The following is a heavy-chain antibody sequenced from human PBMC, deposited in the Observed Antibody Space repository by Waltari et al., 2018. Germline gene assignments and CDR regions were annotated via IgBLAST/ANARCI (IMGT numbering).Heavy chain of an antibody. CDR1: GFTFSSYG. Sequence: QVQLVESGGGVVQPGGSLRLSCAASGFTFSSYGMHWVRQAPGKGLEWVAFIRYDGSNKYYADSVKGRFTISRDNSKNTLYLQMNSLRAEDTAVYYCASIAARVDYWGQGTLVTVSS. CDR3: ASIAARVDY. CDR2: IRYDGSNK. V-gene: IGHV3-30*02. D-gene: IGHD6-6*01. J-gene: IGHJ4*02.